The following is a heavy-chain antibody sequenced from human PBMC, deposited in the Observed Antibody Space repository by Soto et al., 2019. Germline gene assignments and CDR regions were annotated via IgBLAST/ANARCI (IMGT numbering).Heavy chain of an antibody. V-gene: IGHV5-51*01. J-gene: IGHJ3*02. D-gene: IGHD2-21*01. CDR2: LNSDDSYA. CDR3: ASTAYCRMNFCHKGEGIDAFDI. Sequence: PGESLKISCKGSEYSFSNFWIAWVRQIAEEGLQRLGVLNSDDSYARYSPSFQGQVTFSAYKSVSTAYLQCSSLKASDTAMYYCASTAYCRMNFCHKGEGIDAFDIWGQGTVVTVSS. CDR1: EYSFSNFW.